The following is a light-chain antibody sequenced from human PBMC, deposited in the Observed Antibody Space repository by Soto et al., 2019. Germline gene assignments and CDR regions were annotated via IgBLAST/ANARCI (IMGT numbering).Light chain of an antibody. CDR1: QSLVHSDGNTY. CDR2: KVS. J-gene: IGKJ1*01. Sequence: DVVMTQSPLSLPVTLGQPASISCRSSQSLVHSDGNTYLNWFQQRPGQSPRRLIYKVSNRDSGVPERFSGSGLGTDFTLKISRVEPVDVGVYSCMQGTHWPRTFGQGTKVEIK. V-gene: IGKV2-30*02. CDR3: MQGTHWPRT.